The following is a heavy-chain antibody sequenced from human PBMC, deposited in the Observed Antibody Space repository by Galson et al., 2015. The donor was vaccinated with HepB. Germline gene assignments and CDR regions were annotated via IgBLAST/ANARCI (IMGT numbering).Heavy chain of an antibody. V-gene: IGHV1-69*13. CDR3: AREFVRTYCSSTSCLYNWFDP. CDR2: IIPIFGTA. J-gene: IGHJ5*02. D-gene: IGHD2-2*01. CDR1: GGTFSSYA. Sequence: SVKVSCKASGGTFSSYAISWVRQAPGQGLEWMGGIIPIFGTANYAQKFQGRVTITADESTSTAYMELSSLRSEDTAVYYRAREFVRTYCSSTSCLYNWFDPWGQGTLVTVSS.